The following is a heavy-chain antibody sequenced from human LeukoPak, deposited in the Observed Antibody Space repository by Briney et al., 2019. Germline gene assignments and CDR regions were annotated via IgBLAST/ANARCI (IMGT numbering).Heavy chain of an antibody. CDR2: IYYSGST. D-gene: IGHD2-15*01. V-gene: IGHV4-39*01. J-gene: IGHJ5*02. CDR1: GGSFSGYY. Sequence: SETLSLTCAVYGGSFSGYYWGWIRQPPGKGLEWIGSIYYSGSTYYNPSLKSRVTISVDTSKNQFSLKLSSVTAADTAVYYCARNIVVVVAAIFWFDPWGQGTLVTVSS. CDR3: ARNIVVVVAAIFWFDP.